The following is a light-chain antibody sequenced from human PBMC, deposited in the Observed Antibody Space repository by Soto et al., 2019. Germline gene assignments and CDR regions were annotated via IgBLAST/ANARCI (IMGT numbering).Light chain of an antibody. CDR2: EVS. Sequence: QSVLTQPASVSGSPGQSITISCTGTSSDVGGFNYVSWYQQHPGKAPKLMIYEVSNRPSGVSNRFSGSKSGNTASLTISGLQAEDEADYYCISYTSTSTCVFGTGTKVTVL. CDR3: ISYTSTSTCV. CDR1: SSDVGGFNY. V-gene: IGLV2-14*01. J-gene: IGLJ1*01.